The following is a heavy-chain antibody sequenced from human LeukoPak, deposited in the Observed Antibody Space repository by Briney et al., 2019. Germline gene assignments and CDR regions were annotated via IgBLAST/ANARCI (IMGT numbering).Heavy chain of an antibody. CDR3: AKEDSNGWYFFDY. Sequence: GGSLRLSCSASGFTFSSYNINWVRQAPGKGLEWVSSISSSSSYIYYADSVKGRFTISRDNAKNSLYLQMNSLRAEDTAVYYCAKEDSNGWYFFDYWGQGTLVTVSS. CDR2: ISSSSSYI. CDR1: GFTFSSYN. D-gene: IGHD6-19*01. J-gene: IGHJ4*02. V-gene: IGHV3-21*01.